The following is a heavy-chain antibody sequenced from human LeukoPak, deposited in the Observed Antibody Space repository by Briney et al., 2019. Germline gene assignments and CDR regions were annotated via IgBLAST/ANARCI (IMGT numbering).Heavy chain of an antibody. CDR3: ARDHHRRLYDSQARDTFDI. J-gene: IGHJ3*02. CDR1: GFTFSSYW. Sequence: PGGSLRLSCAASGFTFSSYWMSWVRQAPGKGLEWVSYISSSSTIYYADSVKGRFTISRDNAENSLYLQMNSLRAEDTAVYYCARDHHRRLYDSQARDTFDIWGQGTMVTVSS. CDR2: ISSSSTI. D-gene: IGHD3-22*01. V-gene: IGHV3-48*01.